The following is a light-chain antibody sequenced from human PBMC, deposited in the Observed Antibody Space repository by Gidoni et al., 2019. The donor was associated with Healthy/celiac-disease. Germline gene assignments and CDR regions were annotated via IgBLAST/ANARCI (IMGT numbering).Light chain of an antibody. Sequence: EIVFTHSPATLSLSPGERATLSCRASQSVSSYLAWYQQKPGQAPRLLIDDASNRATGIPARFSGSGSGTDFTLTISSLEPEDFAVYYCQQRSNWPPYTFGQGTKLEIK. CDR3: QQRSNWPPYT. CDR2: DAS. CDR1: QSVSSY. J-gene: IGKJ2*01. V-gene: IGKV3-11*01.